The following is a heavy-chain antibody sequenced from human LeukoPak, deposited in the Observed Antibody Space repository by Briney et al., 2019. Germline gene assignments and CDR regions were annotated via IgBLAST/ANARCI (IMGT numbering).Heavy chain of an antibody. CDR3: ARSELLWFGELLYYFDY. V-gene: IGHV3-7*03. D-gene: IGHD3-10*01. CDR2: ISQDGSGK. Sequence: PGGSLRLSCEASGFTFSNYWMSWVRQAPGKGLEWVINISQDGSGKNYADSVEGQFTISRDNAKNSLYLQMNSLRAEDTAVYYCARSELLWFGELLYYFDYWGQGTLVTVSS. J-gene: IGHJ4*02. CDR1: GFTFSNYW.